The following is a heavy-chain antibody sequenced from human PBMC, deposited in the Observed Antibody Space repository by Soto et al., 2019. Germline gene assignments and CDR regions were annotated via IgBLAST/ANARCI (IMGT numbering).Heavy chain of an antibody. J-gene: IGHJ4*02. V-gene: IGHV4-59*01. CDR1: GGSISSYY. Sequence: SETLSLTCTVSGGSISSYYWSWIRQPPGKGLEWIGYIYYSGSTNYNPSLKSRVTISVDTSKNQFSLKLSSVTAADTAVYYCASFPGRVDYWGQGTLITVSS. CDR2: IYYSGST. CDR3: ASFPGRVDY.